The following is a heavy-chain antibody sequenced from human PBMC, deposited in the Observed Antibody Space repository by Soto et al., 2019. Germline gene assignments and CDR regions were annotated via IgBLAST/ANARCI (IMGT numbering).Heavy chain of an antibody. V-gene: IGHV1-8*01. CDR1: GDPVTPYD. Sequence: SVNTSCKAAGDPVTPYDITLLRQATGHGLEWMGWINPNSGNTGYAQRFQGRVTMTRDTAIRTAYMEVSSLRSYDTAVYYCARCRASGSYYLLEYWGRGSLGTVSS. CDR3: ARCRASGSYYLLEY. J-gene: IGHJ4*01. CDR2: INPNSGNT. D-gene: IGHD3-10*01.